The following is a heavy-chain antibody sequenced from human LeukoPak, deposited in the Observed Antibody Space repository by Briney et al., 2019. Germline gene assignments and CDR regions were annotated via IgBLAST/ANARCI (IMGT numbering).Heavy chain of an antibody. D-gene: IGHD1-26*01. CDR3: AREGGGSYPYYFDY. J-gene: IGHJ4*02. V-gene: IGHV1-69*05. Sequence: VASVRVSCKASGGTFSSYAISWVRQAPGQGLEWMGGIIPIFGTANYAQKFQGRVTITTDESKSTAYMELSSLRSEDTAVYYCAREGGGSYPYYFDYWGQGTMVTVSS. CDR2: IIPIFGTA. CDR1: GGTFSSYA.